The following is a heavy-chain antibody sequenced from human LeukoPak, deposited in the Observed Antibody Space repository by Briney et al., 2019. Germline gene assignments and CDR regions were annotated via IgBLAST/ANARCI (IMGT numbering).Heavy chain of an antibody. Sequence: GGSLGLSCAASGFTVSSNYMSWVRPAPGKGLEWVSVIYSGGSTYYANPVTGRFTISRDNSKNMLYLQMNSLRAEDTAVYYCVRGDYGDSTLFDYWGQGTLVTFST. J-gene: IGHJ4*02. CDR1: GFTVSSNY. V-gene: IGHV3-53*01. CDR2: IYSGGST. D-gene: IGHD4-17*01. CDR3: VRGDYGDSTLFDY.